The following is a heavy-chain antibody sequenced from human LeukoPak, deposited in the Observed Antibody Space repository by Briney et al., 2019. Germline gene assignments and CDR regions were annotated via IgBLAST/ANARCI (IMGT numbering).Heavy chain of an antibody. D-gene: IGHD6-19*01. J-gene: IGHJ4*02. CDR2: INPNSGGT. V-gene: IGHV1-2*02. CDR1: GYTFTGYY. Sequence: ASVKVSCKASGYTFTGYYIHWVRHAPGQGLEWRGWINPNSGGTKYAQKFQGRVTMTRDTSISTAYMELSSLTSDDTALYYCATDGAVAGTAYPEYWGQGTLVTVSS. CDR3: ATDGAVAGTAYPEY.